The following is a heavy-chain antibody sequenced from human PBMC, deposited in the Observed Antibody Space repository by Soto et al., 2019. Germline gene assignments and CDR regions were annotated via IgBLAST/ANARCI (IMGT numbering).Heavy chain of an antibody. V-gene: IGHV3-21*01. CDR2: ISRSSSYI. CDR1: GFTFSSYS. D-gene: IGHD4-17*01. J-gene: IGHJ1*01. Sequence: GGSLRLSCAASGFTFSSYSMNWVRQAPGKGLEWVSSISRSSSYIYYADSVKGRFTISRDNAKNSLYLQMNSLRAEDTAVYYCAKEDGDSRYFQHWGQGTLVTVSS. CDR3: AKEDGDSRYFQH.